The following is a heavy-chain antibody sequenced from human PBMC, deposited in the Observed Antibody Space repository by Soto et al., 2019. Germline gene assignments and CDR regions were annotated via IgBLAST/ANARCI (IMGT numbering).Heavy chain of an antibody. CDR2: VSYTGSIK. Sequence: ALRLSCAASGFTFSDYGMHWVRQAPGKGLEWVALVSYTGSIKYYAYSVQGRFTIYRDNSKNTLYLQMGSLRPEDTAVYYCVRPVWSGYVAVQGHWYYYGLDVWGQGTTVTV. D-gene: IGHD3-3*01. V-gene: IGHV3-30*03. CDR3: VRPVWSGYVAVQGHWYYYGLDV. J-gene: IGHJ6*02. CDR1: GFTFSDYG.